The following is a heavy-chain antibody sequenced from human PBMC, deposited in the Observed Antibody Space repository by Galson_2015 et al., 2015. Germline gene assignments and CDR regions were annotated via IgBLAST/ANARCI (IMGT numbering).Heavy chain of an antibody. Sequence: SLRLSCAASGFTFSDYYMSWLRQAPGKGLEWVSYISSSGSTIYYADSVKGRFTISRDNAKNSLYLQMNSLRAEDTAVYYCASRANQRGYSGYDLVYWGQGTLVTVSP. V-gene: IGHV3-11*01. CDR3: ASRANQRGYSGYDLVY. D-gene: IGHD5-12*01. J-gene: IGHJ4*02. CDR2: ISSSGSTI. CDR1: GFTFSDYY.